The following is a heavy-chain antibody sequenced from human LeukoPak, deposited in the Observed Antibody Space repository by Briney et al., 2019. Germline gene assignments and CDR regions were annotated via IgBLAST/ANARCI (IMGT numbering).Heavy chain of an antibody. CDR1: GFTFSAYA. J-gene: IGHJ4*02. D-gene: IGHD1-26*01. V-gene: IGHV3-23*01. CDR3: AKDRSGSYYFDY. CDR2: ISGSGGST. Sequence: GGSLRLSCAASGFTFSAYAMSWVRQAPGKGLEWVSAISGSGGSTYYADSVKGRFTISRDNSKNTLYLQMNSLRAEDTAVYYCAKDRSGSYYFDYWGQGTLVTVSS.